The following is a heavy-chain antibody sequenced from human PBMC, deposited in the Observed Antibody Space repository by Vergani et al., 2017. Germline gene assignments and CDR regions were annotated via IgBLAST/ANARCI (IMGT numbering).Heavy chain of an antibody. Sequence: VHLVESGGGLVQPGGSLRLSCAASGITISNLYMSWVRQAPGEGLEWVSLMYDTGTTHYADSVKGRFTMSRDNSKNMVYLLMNSLSAEDTAVYFCVEWFGTYWGQGARVTVSS. CDR3: VEWFGTY. CDR1: GITISNLY. CDR2: MYDTGTT. V-gene: IGHV3-66*02. D-gene: IGHD3-3*01. J-gene: IGHJ4*02.